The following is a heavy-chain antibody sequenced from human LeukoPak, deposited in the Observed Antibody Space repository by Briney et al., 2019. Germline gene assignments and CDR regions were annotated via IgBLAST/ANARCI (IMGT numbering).Heavy chain of an antibody. D-gene: IGHD6-19*01. V-gene: IGHV3-30*02. J-gene: IGHJ4*02. CDR1: GFTFSSYG. CDR3: AKEGPYSSGWFPIDY. CDR2: IRYDGSNK. Sequence: QSGGSLRLSCAASGFTFSSYGMHWVRQAPGKGLEWVAFIRYDGSNKYYADSVKGRFTISRDNSKNTLYLQMNSLRAEDTAVYYCAKEGPYSSGWFPIDYWGQGTLVTVSS.